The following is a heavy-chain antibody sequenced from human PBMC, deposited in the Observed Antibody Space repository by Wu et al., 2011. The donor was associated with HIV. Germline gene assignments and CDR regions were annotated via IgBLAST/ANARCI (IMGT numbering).Heavy chain of an antibody. CDR2: INPSGGNP. D-gene: IGHD1-26*01. J-gene: IGHJ4*02. CDR3: ARDLGGADFDY. V-gene: IGHV1-18*01. Sequence: QLVQSGAEVKKPGASVKVSCKASGYTFNTYAISWVRQAPGQGLEWIGIINPSGGNPSYTQKFRGRVTMTTDTSTSTAYMDLRSLTSDDTAVYYCARDLGGADFDYWGQGTLVTVSS. CDR1: GYTFNTYA.